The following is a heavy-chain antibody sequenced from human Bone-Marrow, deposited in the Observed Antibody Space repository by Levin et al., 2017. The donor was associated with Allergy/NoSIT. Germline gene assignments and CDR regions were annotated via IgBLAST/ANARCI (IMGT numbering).Heavy chain of an antibody. D-gene: IGHD1-26*01. CDR2: ISSSSRDI. CDR3: ARLSGTFRLDY. CDR1: GFSFSTFT. Sequence: GESLKISCAASGFSFSTFTMNWVRQAPGRGLEWVSYISSSSRDIYYGDSLKGRITISRDNAKNSVYLQMNSLRAEDTAVYYCARLSGTFRLDYWGQGILVTVSS. J-gene: IGHJ4*02. V-gene: IGHV3-21*01.